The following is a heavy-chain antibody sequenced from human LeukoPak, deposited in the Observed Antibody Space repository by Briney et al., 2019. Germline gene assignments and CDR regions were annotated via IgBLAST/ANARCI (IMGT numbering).Heavy chain of an antibody. Sequence: SETLSLTCAVYGGSFSGYYWSWIRQPPGKGLEWIGEINHSGSTNYNPSLKSRVTISVDTSKNQFSLKLSSVTAADTAVYYCARQDYYDSSGHFDYWGQGTLVTVSS. CDR1: GGSFSGYY. J-gene: IGHJ4*02. CDR2: INHSGST. D-gene: IGHD3-22*01. CDR3: ARQDYYDSSGHFDY. V-gene: IGHV4-34*01.